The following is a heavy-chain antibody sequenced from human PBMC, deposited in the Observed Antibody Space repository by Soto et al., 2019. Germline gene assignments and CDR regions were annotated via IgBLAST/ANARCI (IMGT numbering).Heavy chain of an antibody. V-gene: IGHV3-33*01. D-gene: IGHD6-6*01. CDR1: GFTFSSYG. CDR3: ARGIAARPYEGIDY. Sequence: QVQLVESGGGVVQPGRSLRLSCAASGFTFSSYGMHWVRQAPGKGLEWVVVIWYDGSNKYYADSVKGRFTISRDNSKNTLYLQMNSLRAEDTAVYYCARGIAARPYEGIDYWGQGTLVTVSS. CDR2: IWYDGSNK. J-gene: IGHJ4*02.